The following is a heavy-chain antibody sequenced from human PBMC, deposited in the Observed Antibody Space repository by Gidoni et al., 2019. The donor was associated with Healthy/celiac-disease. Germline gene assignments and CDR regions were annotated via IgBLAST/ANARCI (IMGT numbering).Heavy chain of an antibody. CDR2: IYYSGST. Sequence: GPGLVKPSETLSLTCTVSGGSISSSSYYWGWIRQPPGKGLEWIGSIYYSGSTYYNPSLKSRVTISVDTSKNQFSLKLSSVTAADTAVYYCARLYGDYTPWGNWFDPWGQGTLVTVSS. J-gene: IGHJ5*02. V-gene: IGHV4-39*01. D-gene: IGHD4-17*01. CDR1: GGSISSSSYY. CDR3: ARLYGDYTPWGNWFDP.